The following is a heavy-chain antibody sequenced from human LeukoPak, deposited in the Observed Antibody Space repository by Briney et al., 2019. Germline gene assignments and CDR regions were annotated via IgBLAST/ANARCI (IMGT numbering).Heavy chain of an antibody. CDR1: GGSISSYY. Sequence: KASETLSLTCTVSGGSISSYYWSWIRQPPGKGLEWIGYIYYSGSTNYNPSLKSRVTISVDTSKNQFSLKLSSVTAADTAVYYCARERRTGRGIAAAGTGAFDIWGQGTMVTVSS. J-gene: IGHJ3*02. CDR3: ARERRTGRGIAAAGTGAFDI. CDR2: IYYSGST. V-gene: IGHV4-59*01. D-gene: IGHD6-13*01.